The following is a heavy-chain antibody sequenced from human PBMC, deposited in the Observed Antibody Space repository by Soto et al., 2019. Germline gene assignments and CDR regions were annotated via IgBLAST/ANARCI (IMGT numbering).Heavy chain of an antibody. Sequence: PGGSLRLSCAASGFTFSTYGMHWVRQAPGKGLEWVAVIWNDGSNKFYADSVEGRFTISRDSSKNTLFLQMSSLRAEDTAVYYCAKDCRVWASHANYIDIWGQGTRVPVSS. J-gene: IGHJ4*02. D-gene: IGHD4-4*01. V-gene: IGHV3-33*03. CDR2: IWNDGSNK. CDR3: AKDCRVWASHANYIDI. CDR1: GFTFSTYG.